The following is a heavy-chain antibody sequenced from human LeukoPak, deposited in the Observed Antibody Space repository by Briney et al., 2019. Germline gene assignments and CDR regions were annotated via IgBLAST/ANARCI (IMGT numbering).Heavy chain of an antibody. CDR3: ARDWSRGFDY. Sequence: GGSLRLSCAASGFTFSSYSMNWVRQAPGKGLEWVSSISSSSSYIYYADPVKGRFTISRDNAKNSLYLQMNSLRAEDTAVYYCARDWSRGFDYWGQGTLVTVSS. J-gene: IGHJ4*02. V-gene: IGHV3-21*01. D-gene: IGHD3-16*01. CDR2: ISSSSSYI. CDR1: GFTFSSYS.